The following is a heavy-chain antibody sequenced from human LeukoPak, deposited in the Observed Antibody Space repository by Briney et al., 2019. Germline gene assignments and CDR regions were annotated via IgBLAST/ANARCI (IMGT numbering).Heavy chain of an antibody. J-gene: IGHJ6*03. V-gene: IGHV4-4*07. CDR1: GGSISSYY. CDR2: IYTSGST. D-gene: IGHD6-13*01. Sequence: SETLSLTCTVSGGSISSYYWSWIRQPAGKGLEWIGRIYTSGSTNYKPSIKSRVTMSVDTSKDQFSLKLSSVTASDTAVYYCARDWVAAAGDDYYYYMDVWGKGTTVTVSS. CDR3: ARDWVAAAGDDYYYYMDV.